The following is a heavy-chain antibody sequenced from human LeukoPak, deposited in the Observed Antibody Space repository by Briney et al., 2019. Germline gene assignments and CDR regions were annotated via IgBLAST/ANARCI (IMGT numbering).Heavy chain of an antibody. CDR2: INGGGGST. V-gene: IGHV3-23*01. D-gene: IGHD2-15*01. J-gene: IGHJ4*02. Sequence: GGSLRLSCAASGFTFSNYVMSWVRQAPGKGPEWVSGINGGGGSTFYAESVTGRFTISRDNSKNTLFLQMNILRAEDTAVYYCVKDGRRSPPCWGQGTLVTVSS. CDR1: GFTFSNYV. CDR3: VKDGRRSPPC.